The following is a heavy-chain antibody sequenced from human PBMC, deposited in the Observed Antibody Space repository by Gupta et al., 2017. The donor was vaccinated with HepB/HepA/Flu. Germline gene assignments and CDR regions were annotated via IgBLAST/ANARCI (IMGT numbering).Heavy chain of an antibody. D-gene: IGHD3-3*01. V-gene: IGHV1-2*02. J-gene: IGHJ4*02. Sequence: QVQLVQSGAEVKKPGASVKVSCKASGYTFTGYYMHWVRQAPGQGLEWMGWINPNSGGTNYAQKFQGRVTMTRDTSISTAYMELSRLRSDDTAVYYCARGITICGVVISPFDYWGQGTLVTVYS. CDR2: INPNSGGT. CDR3: ARGITICGVVISPFDY. CDR1: GYTFTGYY.